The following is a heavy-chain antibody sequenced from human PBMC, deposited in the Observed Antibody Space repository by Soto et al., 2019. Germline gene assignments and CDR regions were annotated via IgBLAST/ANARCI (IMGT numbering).Heavy chain of an antibody. D-gene: IGHD2-15*01. J-gene: IGHJ5*02. CDR1: GGTFSSYT. Sequence: QVQLVQSGAEVKKPGSSVKVSCKASGGTFSSYTISWVRQAPGQGLEWMGRIIPILGIANYAQKFQGRVTITADKSTSSAYMELSSLRSEDTAVYYCARVVVVAAGGVNWFDPWGQGILVTVSS. CDR3: ARVVVVAAGGVNWFDP. V-gene: IGHV1-69*02. CDR2: IIPILGIA.